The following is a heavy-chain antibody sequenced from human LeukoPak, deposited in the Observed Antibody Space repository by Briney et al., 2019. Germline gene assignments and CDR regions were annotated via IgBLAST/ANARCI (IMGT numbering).Heavy chain of an antibody. J-gene: IGHJ4*02. CDR3: ARLAAPGGKDTLPSDY. D-gene: IGHD4-23*01. CDR1: GYSFTSYW. CDR2: IYPGDSDT. Sequence: GESLKISCKGSGYSFTSYWIGWVRQMPGKGLEWMGIIYPGDSDTRYSPSFQGQVTISADKSISTAYLQWSSLKASDTAMYYCARLAAPGGKDTLPSDYWGQGTLVTVSS. V-gene: IGHV5-51*01.